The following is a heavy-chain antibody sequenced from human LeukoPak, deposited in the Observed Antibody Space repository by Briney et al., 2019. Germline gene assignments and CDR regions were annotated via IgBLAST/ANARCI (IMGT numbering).Heavy chain of an antibody. D-gene: IGHD2-8*02. V-gene: IGHV3-21*05. CDR3: VRDHYWAFDS. J-gene: IGHJ4*02. Sequence: GGSLRLSCAASGFIFSSFSMNWVRQAPGKGLEWIAYIIGSSTDISYVDSAKGRFTISRDDAKSSLFLQMGSLRTEDTAVYYCVRDHYWAFDSWGQGTLVTVSS. CDR2: IIGSSTDI. CDR1: GFIFSSFS.